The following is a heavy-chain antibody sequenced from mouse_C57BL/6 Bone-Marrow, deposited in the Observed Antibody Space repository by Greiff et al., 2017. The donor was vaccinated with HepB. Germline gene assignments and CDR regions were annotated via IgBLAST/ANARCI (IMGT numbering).Heavy chain of an antibody. J-gene: IGHJ3*01. Sequence: EVQRVESGGGLVQPGGSLSLSCAASGFTFTDYYMSWVRQPPGKALEWLGFIRNKANGYTTEYSASVKGRFTISRDNSQSHLYLQMNALRAEDSATYYCAGDYYGSGSWFAYWGQGTMVTVAA. CDR1: GFTFTDYY. CDR2: IRNKANGYTT. V-gene: IGHV7-3*01. CDR3: AGDYYGSGSWFAY. D-gene: IGHD1-1*01.